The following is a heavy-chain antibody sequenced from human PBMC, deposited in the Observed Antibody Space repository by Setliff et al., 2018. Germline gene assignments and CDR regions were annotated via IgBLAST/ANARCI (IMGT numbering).Heavy chain of an antibody. CDR3: ARERYFDWFFED. CDR2: IHASGSP. J-gene: IGHJ4*01. Sequence: PSATLSLTCTVSGGSITSGSFYWSWIRQPAGKKLEWIGRIHASGSPDYNPSFKSRVTISRDTSTNQFSLKLGSVTAADTAVYYCARERYFDWFFEDWGHGTLVTVSS. CDR1: GGSITSGSFY. V-gene: IGHV4-61*02. D-gene: IGHD3-9*01.